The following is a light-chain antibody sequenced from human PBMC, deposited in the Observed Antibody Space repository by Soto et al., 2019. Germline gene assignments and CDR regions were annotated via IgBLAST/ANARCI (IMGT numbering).Light chain of an antibody. J-gene: IGKJ5*01. V-gene: IGKV3-15*01. CDR2: DTS. Sequence: EIVMTQSPSTLSVSPGERVTLSCRASQSVSNKLGLYQHKPGQAPRLLIYDTSTRAAGTPARFTGSGSGTDFTLTISSLQSEDFAVYYCQQYNTWRSISFGHGTRLEIK. CDR3: QQYNTWRSIS. CDR1: QSVSNK.